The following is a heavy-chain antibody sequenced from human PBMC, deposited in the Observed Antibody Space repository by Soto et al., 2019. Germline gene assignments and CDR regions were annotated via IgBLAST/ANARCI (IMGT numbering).Heavy chain of an antibody. D-gene: IGHD6-6*01. Sequence: QVHLQESGPGLVKPSGTLSLTCAVSGGSISSSNWWSWVRQTPGKGLEWIGEIYHRGSTNYNPSLKRRXXIXVXKTKTQFSLKLSSVTAADTAVYYCARGSSSYAPCDYWGQGTLVTVSS. V-gene: IGHV4-4*02. CDR3: ARGSSSYAPCDY. CDR1: GGSISSSNW. CDR2: IYHRGST. J-gene: IGHJ4*02.